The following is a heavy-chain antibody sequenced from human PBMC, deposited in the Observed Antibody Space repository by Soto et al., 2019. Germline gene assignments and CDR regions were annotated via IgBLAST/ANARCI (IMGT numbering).Heavy chain of an antibody. Sequence: SDTLSLTCTVSGASISYGGFSWSWIRQSPGKGLEWIGYISHLESTYFHPSFKSRLTMSIDRTRNQFSLKLSSVTAADMAVYYCARGGGYDSFDYWGQGVLVTVSS. CDR2: ISHLEST. J-gene: IGHJ4*02. CDR1: GASISYGGFS. V-gene: IGHV4-30-2*06. CDR3: ARGGGYDSFDY. D-gene: IGHD5-12*01.